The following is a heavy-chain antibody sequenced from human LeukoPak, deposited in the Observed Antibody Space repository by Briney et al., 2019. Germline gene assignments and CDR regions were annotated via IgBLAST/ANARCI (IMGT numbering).Heavy chain of an antibody. Sequence: PGRSLRLSCAASGFTFSSYAMHWVRQAPGKGLEWVTLISYDGSNKYYADSVKGRFTISRDNSKNTLFLQMNSLRAEDTAVFYCARAGGVIKPLDYWGQGTLVTVSS. J-gene: IGHJ4*02. D-gene: IGHD2/OR15-2a*01. V-gene: IGHV3-30-3*01. CDR2: ISYDGSNK. CDR1: GFTFSSYA. CDR3: ARAGGVIKPLDY.